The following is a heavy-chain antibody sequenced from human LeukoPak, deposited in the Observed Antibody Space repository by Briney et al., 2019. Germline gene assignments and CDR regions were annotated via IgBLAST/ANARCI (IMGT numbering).Heavy chain of an antibody. J-gene: IGHJ5*02. CDR1: GYTFTGYY. CDR2: INPNSGGT. V-gene: IGHV1-2*02. Sequence: GASVKVSCKASGYTFTGYYMHWVRQAPGQGLEWMGWINPNSGGTNYAQKFQGRVTMTRDTSISTAYMEMSRLRSDDTAVNYCARTANYGDYTDNWFDPWGQGTLVTVSS. D-gene: IGHD4-17*01. CDR3: ARTANYGDYTDNWFDP.